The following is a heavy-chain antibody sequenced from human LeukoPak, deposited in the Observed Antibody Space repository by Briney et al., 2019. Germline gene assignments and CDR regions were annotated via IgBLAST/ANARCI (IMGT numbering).Heavy chain of an antibody. CDR1: GFTFSSYE. Sequence: GGSLRLSFAASGFTFSSYEMHWVRQAPGKGLEWVSYISSSGSTIYYADSVKGRFTISRDNAKNSLYLQMNSLRAEDTAVYYCARYCSGGSCFGMDVWGQGTTVTVSS. CDR3: ARYCSGGSCFGMDV. J-gene: IGHJ6*02. D-gene: IGHD2-15*01. V-gene: IGHV3-48*03. CDR2: ISSSGSTI.